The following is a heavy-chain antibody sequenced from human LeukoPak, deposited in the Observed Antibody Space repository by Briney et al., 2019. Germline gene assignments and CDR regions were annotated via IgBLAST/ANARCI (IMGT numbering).Heavy chain of an antibody. CDR3: ARKGITMIVVAATGYYFDY. J-gene: IGHJ4*02. V-gene: IGHV3-53*01. CDR2: IYTGGNT. Sequence: GGSLRLSCAASGFTVSSNYMNWVRQAPGKGLEWVSVIYTGGNTYYADSVKGRFTISRDNAKNSLYLQMNSLRAEDTAVYYCARKGITMIVVAATGYYFDYWGQGTLVTVSS. CDR1: GFTVSSNY. D-gene: IGHD3-22*01.